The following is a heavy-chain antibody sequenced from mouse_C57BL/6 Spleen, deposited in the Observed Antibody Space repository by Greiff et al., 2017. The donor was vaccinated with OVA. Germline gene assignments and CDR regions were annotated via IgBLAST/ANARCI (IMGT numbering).Heavy chain of an antibody. D-gene: IGHD1-1*01. V-gene: IGHV7-1*01. J-gene: IGHJ2*01. CDR1: GFTFSDFY. Sequence: EVMLVESGGGLVQSGRSLRLSCATSGFTFSDFYMEWVRQAPGKGLEWIAASRNKANDYTTEYSASVKGRFIVSRDTSQSILYLQMNALRAEDTAMYYCAREYYGLDYWGQGTTLTVSS. CDR3: AREYYGLDY. CDR2: SRNKANDYTT.